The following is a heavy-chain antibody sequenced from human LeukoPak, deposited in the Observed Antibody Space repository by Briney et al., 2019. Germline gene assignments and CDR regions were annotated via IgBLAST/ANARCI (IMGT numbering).Heavy chain of an antibody. J-gene: IGHJ4*02. D-gene: IGHD6-6*01. CDR3: ARQYINSSPFDY. CDR1: GYSFPNYW. V-gene: IGHV5-51*01. CDR2: IYPGDSDT. Sequence: HGESLKISCKGSGYSFPNYWIAWVRQMPGKGLEWMGIIYPGDSDTRYSPSFQGQVTFSADKSITTAYLQWSRLQASDTAMYYCARQYINSSPFDYWGQGTLVTVSS.